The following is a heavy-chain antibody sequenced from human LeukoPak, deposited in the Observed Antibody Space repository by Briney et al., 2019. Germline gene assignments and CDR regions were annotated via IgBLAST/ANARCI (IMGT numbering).Heavy chain of an antibody. D-gene: IGHD3-9*01. CDR3: ARADYDILTGYSIYYYYYYMDV. V-gene: IGHV3-48*04. CDR1: GFTFSSYS. CDR2: ISSSSSTI. J-gene: IGHJ6*03. Sequence: QPGGSLRLSCAASGFTFSSYSMNWVRQAPGKGLEWVSYISSSSSTIYYADSVKGRFTISRDNAKNSLYLQMNSLRAEDTAVCYCARADYDILTGYSIYYYYYYMDVWGKGTTVTVSS.